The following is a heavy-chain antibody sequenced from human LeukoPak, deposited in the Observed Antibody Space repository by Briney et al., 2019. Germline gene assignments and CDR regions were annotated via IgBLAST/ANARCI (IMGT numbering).Heavy chain of an antibody. Sequence: GVSLSLSCGACVFIFSNAWMMCLRRSPGKGLECVGRFKSKTDGGTRHYAAPVKGRFTISRDDSKNTLYLQMNSLKPEDTAVYYCTTDGGTAGAGLDAFDIWGQGTMVTVSS. CDR3: TTDGGTAGAGLDAFDI. D-gene: IGHD6-13*01. CDR1: VFIFSNAW. V-gene: IGHV3-15*01. J-gene: IGHJ3*02. CDR2: FKSKTDGGTR.